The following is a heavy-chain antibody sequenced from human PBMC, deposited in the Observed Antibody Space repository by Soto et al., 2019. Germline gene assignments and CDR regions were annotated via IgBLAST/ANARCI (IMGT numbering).Heavy chain of an antibody. CDR2: ISDRGDTT. D-gene: IGHD1-1*01. CDR3: AKDKPGTTSFDY. V-gene: IGHV3-23*01. CDR1: GFTISSNA. J-gene: IGHJ4*02. Sequence: EVQLLESGGGLVQPGGSLRLSCAASGFTISSNAMYWVRQAPGKGLEWVSGISDRGDTTHYADPVKGRFTISRDTSKNTLYLQLNALRADDTAVYYCAKDKPGTTSFDYWGQGTLVTVSS.